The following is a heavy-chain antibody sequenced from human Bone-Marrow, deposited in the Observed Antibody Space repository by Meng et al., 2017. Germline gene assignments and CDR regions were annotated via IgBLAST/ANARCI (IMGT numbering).Heavy chain of an antibody. D-gene: IGHD3-3*01. CDR1: GFTFSSYW. J-gene: IGHJ5*02. CDR3: ARDGRGAYDFWSGYSSLRFDP. V-gene: IGHV3-7*01. CDR2: IKQDGSEK. Sequence: GGSLRLSCAASGFTFSSYWMSWVRQAPGKGLEWVANIKQDGSEKYYVDSVKGRFTISRDNAKNSLYLQMNSLRAEDTAVYYCARDGRGAYDFWSGYSSLRFDPWGQGTLVTVSS.